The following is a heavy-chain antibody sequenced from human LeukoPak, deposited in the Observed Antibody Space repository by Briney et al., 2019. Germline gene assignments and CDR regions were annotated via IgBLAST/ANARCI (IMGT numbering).Heavy chain of an antibody. CDR1: GGTFSSYA. V-gene: IGHV1-69*06. J-gene: IGHJ5*02. CDR2: IIPIFGTA. D-gene: IGHD3-22*01. CDR3: ARGKIYDSSGYYSLGFDP. Sequence: GASVKVSCKASGGTFSSYAISWVRQAPGQGLEWMGGIIPIFGTANYAQKFQGRVTITADKSTSTAYMELSSLRSEDTAVYYCARGKIYDSSGYYSLGFDPWGQGTLVTVSS.